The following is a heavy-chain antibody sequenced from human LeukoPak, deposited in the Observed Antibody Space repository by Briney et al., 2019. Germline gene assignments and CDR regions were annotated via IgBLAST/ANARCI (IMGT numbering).Heavy chain of an antibody. Sequence: SETLSLTCTVSGGSISNYYWSWIRQPPGKGLEWIGYIYYSGSTNYNPSLKSRVTISVDTSKNQFSLKLSSVTAADTAVYYCARHIVAVAGPVGYWGQGTLVTVSS. J-gene: IGHJ4*02. CDR1: GGSISNYY. D-gene: IGHD6-19*01. CDR3: ARHIVAVAGPVGY. V-gene: IGHV4-59*08. CDR2: IYYSGST.